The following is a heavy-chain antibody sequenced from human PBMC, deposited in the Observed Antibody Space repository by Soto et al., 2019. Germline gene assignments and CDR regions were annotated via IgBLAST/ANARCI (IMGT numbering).Heavy chain of an antibody. Sequence: GASVKVSCKASGFTFTSSAVQWVRQARGQRLEWIGWIVVGSGNTNYAQKFQERVTITRDMSTSTAYMELSSLRSEDTAVYYCAAASSGYSAFDIWGPGTMVTVSS. V-gene: IGHV1-58*01. CDR2: IVVGSGNT. D-gene: IGHD3-22*01. CDR3: AAASSGYSAFDI. J-gene: IGHJ3*02. CDR1: GFTFTSSA.